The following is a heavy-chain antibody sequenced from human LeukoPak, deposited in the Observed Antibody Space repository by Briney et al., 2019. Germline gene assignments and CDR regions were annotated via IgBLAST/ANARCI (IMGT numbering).Heavy chain of an antibody. D-gene: IGHD1-26*01. CDR2: ISFDGTNT. Sequence: GGSLRLSCETSGFTFSSYGMHWVRQAPGKGLQWVAVISFDGTNTVYLDSVKGRFTISRGNSKNTLYLQMNSLTSEDTATYYCAKEKGWELLRTYIDFWGQGALVTVYS. V-gene: IGHV3-30*18. CDR3: AKEKGWELLRTYIDF. CDR1: GFTFSSYG. J-gene: IGHJ4*02.